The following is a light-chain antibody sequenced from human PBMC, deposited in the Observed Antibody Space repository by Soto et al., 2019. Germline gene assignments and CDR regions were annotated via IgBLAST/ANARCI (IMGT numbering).Light chain of an antibody. CDR1: SSNIGDNF. J-gene: IGLJ1*01. V-gene: IGLV1-51*02. CDR3: GTWDTSLSVYV. CDR2: ENN. Sequence: QSVLTQPPSVSAAPGQKVTISCSGSSSNIGDNFVSWYQQLPGTAPTLLIYENNKRPSGIPDRFSGSKSGTSATLGITGLQTGDEADYYCGTWDTSLSVYVFGTGTKVTVL.